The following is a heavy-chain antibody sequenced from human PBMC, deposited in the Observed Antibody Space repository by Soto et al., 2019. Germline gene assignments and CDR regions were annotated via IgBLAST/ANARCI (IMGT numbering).Heavy chain of an antibody. CDR2: IIPIFGTA. D-gene: IGHD5-18*01. CDR3: ARDTGYSYGSYYYGMDV. CDR1: GGTFSSYA. V-gene: IGHV1-69*13. Sequence: SVKVSCKASGGTFSSYAISWVRQAPGQGLEWMGGIIPIFGTANYAQKFQGRVTIAADESTSTAYMELSSLRSEDTAVYYCARDTGYSYGSYYYGMDVWGQGTTVTVSS. J-gene: IGHJ6*02.